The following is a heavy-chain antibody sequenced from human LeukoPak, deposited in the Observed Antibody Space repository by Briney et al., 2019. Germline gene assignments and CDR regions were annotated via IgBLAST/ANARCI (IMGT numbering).Heavy chain of an antibody. J-gene: IGHJ4*02. Sequence: EASVKVSCKASGYTFTNYGISWVRQAPGQGLEWMGWVSAYRGSTNYAQTLQGRVTMTTDTSTSTAYMELRSLRSDDTAVYFCARDGAIMGAHAYDYWGQGTLVTVSS. CDR3: ARDGAIMGAHAYDY. CDR2: VSAYRGST. CDR1: GYTFTNYG. D-gene: IGHD1-26*01. V-gene: IGHV1-18*01.